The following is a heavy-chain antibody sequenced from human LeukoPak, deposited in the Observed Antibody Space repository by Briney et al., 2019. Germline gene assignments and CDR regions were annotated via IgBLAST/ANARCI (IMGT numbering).Heavy chain of an antibody. J-gene: IGHJ4*02. D-gene: IGHD3-10*01. Sequence: PGGSLRLSCAASGFTFSSYGMSRVRQAPGKGLEWVSAISGSGGSTYYADSVKGRFTISRDNSKNTLYLQMNSLRAEDTAVYYCAKDLAKITMVRGVKPLFDYWGQGTLVTVSS. CDR1: GFTFSSYG. CDR2: ISGSGGST. CDR3: AKDLAKITMVRGVKPLFDY. V-gene: IGHV3-23*01.